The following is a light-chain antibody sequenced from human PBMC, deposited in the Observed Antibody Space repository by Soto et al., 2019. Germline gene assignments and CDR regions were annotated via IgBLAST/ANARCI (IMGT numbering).Light chain of an antibody. CDR3: QTYNVAPWT. J-gene: IGKJ1*01. Sequence: DVQMTQSPSSLSASVGDTVTITCRASQGISTSLAWYQQKPGKVPRLLIYAASTLQSGVPSRFSGSGSGTDFTLTISGLQPEDVATYYCQTYNVAPWTFGQGTKVEIK. CDR1: QGISTS. V-gene: IGKV1-27*01. CDR2: AAS.